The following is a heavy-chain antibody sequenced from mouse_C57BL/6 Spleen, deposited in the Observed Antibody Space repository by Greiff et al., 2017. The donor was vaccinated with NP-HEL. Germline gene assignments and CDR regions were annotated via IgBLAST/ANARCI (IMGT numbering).Heavy chain of an antibody. Sequence: LVESGPELVKPGASVKISCKASGYSFTDYNMNWVKQSNGKSLEWIGVINPNYGTTSYNQKFKGKATLTVDQSSSTAYMQLNSLTSEDSAVYYCARFTTVVDPLFAYWGQGTLVTVSA. CDR1: GYSFTDYN. D-gene: IGHD1-1*01. J-gene: IGHJ3*01. V-gene: IGHV1-39*01. CDR2: INPNYGTT. CDR3: ARFTTVVDPLFAY.